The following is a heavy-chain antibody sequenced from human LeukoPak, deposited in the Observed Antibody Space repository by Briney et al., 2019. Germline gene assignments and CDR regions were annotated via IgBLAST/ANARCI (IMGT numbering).Heavy chain of an antibody. CDR3: ARTSIAARRANAFDI. CDR2: IYHSGST. V-gene: IGHV4-30-2*01. Sequence: SQTLSLTCTVSGGSISSGGYSWSWIRQPPGKGLEWIGYIYHSGSTYYNPSLKSRVTISVDRSKNQFSLKLSSVTAADTAVYYCARTSIAARRANAFDIWGQGTTVTVSS. J-gene: IGHJ3*02. CDR1: GGSISSGGYS. D-gene: IGHD6-6*01.